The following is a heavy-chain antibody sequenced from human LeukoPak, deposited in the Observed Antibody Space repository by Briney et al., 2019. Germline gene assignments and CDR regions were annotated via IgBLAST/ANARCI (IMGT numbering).Heavy chain of an antibody. V-gene: IGHV1-8*01. CDR1: GYTFTSYD. CDR2: MNPNSGNT. D-gene: IGHD6-19*01. Sequence: ASVKVSCKASGYTFTSYDINWVRQATGQGLEWMGWMNPNSGNTGYAQKFQGRVTMTRNTSISTAYMELSSLRSEDTAVYYCARGLYSSGRYQTEYFQHWGQGTLVTVSS. CDR3: ARGLYSSGRYQTEYFQH. J-gene: IGHJ1*01.